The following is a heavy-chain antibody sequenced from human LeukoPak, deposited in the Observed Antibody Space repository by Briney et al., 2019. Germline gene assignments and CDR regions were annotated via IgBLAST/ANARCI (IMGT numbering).Heavy chain of an antibody. CDR2: ISAYNGNT. V-gene: IGHV1-18*01. CDR3: ARTLNYYDSSGYSAFDI. Sequence: ASVKVSCKASGYTFTSYGISWVRQAPGQGLEWMGWISAYNGNTNYAQKLQGRVTMTTDTSTSTAYMELRSLRSDDTAVYYCARTLNYYDSSGYSAFDIWGQGTMVTVSS. D-gene: IGHD3-22*01. CDR1: GYTFTSYG. J-gene: IGHJ3*02.